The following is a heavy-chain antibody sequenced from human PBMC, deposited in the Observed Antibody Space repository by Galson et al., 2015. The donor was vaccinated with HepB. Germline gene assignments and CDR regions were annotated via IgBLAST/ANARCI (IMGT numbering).Heavy chain of an antibody. CDR1: GYNFTIYW. Sequence: QSGAEVKKPGESLRISCKGSGYNFTIYWISWVRQMPGKGLEWMGRIDPSDSYTTYSTPFQAHVTISADKSISTAYLQWRSLKASDTAMYYCARYYYDSNGDAFDMWGQGTRVTVSS. D-gene: IGHD3-22*01. CDR3: ARYYYDSNGDAFDM. CDR2: IDPSDSYT. J-gene: IGHJ3*02. V-gene: IGHV5-10-1*01.